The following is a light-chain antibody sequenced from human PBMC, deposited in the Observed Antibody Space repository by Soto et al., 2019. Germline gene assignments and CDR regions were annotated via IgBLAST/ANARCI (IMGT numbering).Light chain of an antibody. V-gene: IGKV1-5*01. CDR3: QQAKSFPLT. Sequence: DVQMTQSPSTLSASVGDRVTITCRASQSINNLLAWYQQKPGKAPKFLIYDVSTLESGVPSRFSGSGSGTNFTLTITSLQHEDSATYFCQQAKSFPLTFGQGTRLEIK. CDR2: DVS. J-gene: IGKJ5*01. CDR1: QSINNL.